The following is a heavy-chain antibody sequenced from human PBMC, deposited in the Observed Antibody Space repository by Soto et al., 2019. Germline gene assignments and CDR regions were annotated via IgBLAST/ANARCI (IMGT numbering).Heavy chain of an antibody. Sequence: QVQLEQSGAEVKKPESSVRVSCKASGGTFRSDAFTWVRQAPGQGLEWVGGIIPIFGKATYAQKFQDRVKFTADESTNTTYMELSSLRSEDTATYYCARGVTGGTYDSWGPGTLVTLSA. D-gene: IGHD1-26*01. J-gene: IGHJ5*01. CDR1: GGTFRSDA. CDR3: ARGVTGGTYDS. CDR2: IIPIFGKA. V-gene: IGHV1-69*01.